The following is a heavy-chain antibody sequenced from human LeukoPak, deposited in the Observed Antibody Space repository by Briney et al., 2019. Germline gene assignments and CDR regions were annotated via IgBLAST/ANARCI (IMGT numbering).Heavy chain of an antibody. CDR1: GGSLSSYY. V-gene: IGHV4-4*07. Sequence: SETLSLTCTVSGGSLSSYYLNWVRPPAREGLEWIGRVYTSGSTNSNPSLKSRVIMSVDTSKNQFSLKLSSVTAADTAVYYCARGGYCSGGSCYYLFDYWGQGTLVTVSS. CDR2: VYTSGST. CDR3: ARGGYCSGGSCYYLFDY. D-gene: IGHD2-15*01. J-gene: IGHJ4*02.